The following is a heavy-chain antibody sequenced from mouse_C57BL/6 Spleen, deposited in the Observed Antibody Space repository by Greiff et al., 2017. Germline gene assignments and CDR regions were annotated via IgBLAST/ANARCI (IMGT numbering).Heavy chain of an antibody. Sequence: EVQLQQSGAELVRPGASVKLSCTASGFNIKDYYMHWVKQRPEQGLEWIGRSDPEDGDTEYAPKFQGKATMTADTSSNTAYLQLSSLTSEDTAVYYCTTDYGKSLGAMDYWGQGTSVTVSS. CDR3: TTDYGKSLGAMDY. V-gene: IGHV14-1*01. CDR2: SDPEDGDT. J-gene: IGHJ4*01. D-gene: IGHD2-1*01. CDR1: GFNIKDYY.